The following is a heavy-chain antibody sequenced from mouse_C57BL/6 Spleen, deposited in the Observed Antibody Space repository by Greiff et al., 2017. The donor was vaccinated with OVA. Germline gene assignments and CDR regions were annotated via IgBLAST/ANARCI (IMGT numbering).Heavy chain of an antibody. CDR2: IYPRSGNN. J-gene: IGHJ3*01. V-gene: IGHV1-81*01. CDR1: GYTFTSYG. D-gene: IGHD1-1*01. CDR3: ARLDYGSGAWFAY. Sequence: QVQLKESGAELARPGASVKLSCKASGYTFTSYGISWVKQRTGQGLEWIGEIYPRSGNNYYNEKFKGKATLTADKSSSTAYMELRSLTSEDSAVYFCARLDYGSGAWFAYWGQGTLVTVSA.